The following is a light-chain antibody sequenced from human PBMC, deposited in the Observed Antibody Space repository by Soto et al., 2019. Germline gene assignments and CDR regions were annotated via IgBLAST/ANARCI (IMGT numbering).Light chain of an antibody. Sequence: QSALTQPASVSGSPGQAITISCTGTSSDVGGYNYVSWYQQHPGKAPKLMIYDVRNRPSGVSNRFSGSKSGNTASLTISGLQAEDEADYYCSSFTSSTPPVFGGGTKLTVL. J-gene: IGLJ2*01. V-gene: IGLV2-14*01. CDR1: SSDVGGYNY. CDR3: SSFTSSTPPV. CDR2: DVR.